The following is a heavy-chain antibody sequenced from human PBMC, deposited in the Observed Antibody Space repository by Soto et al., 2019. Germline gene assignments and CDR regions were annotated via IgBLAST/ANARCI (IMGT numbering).Heavy chain of an antibody. CDR2: IFSNDEK. CDR3: ARMWGDTIPRTGDMDV. D-gene: IGHD3-9*01. V-gene: IGHV2-26*01. Sequence: QVTLKESGPVLVKPTETLTLTCTVSGFSLSNARMGVSWIRQPPGKALEWLAHIFSNDEKSYSTSLKSRLTISKDTSKSQVVLTMTNMDPGDTATYYCARMWGDTIPRTGDMDVWGQGTTVTVSS. J-gene: IGHJ6*02. CDR1: GFSLSNARMG.